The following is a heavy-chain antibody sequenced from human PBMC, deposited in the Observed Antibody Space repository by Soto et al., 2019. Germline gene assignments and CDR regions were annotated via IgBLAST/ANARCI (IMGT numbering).Heavy chain of an antibody. CDR2: IAHDGRNE. D-gene: IGHD1-1*01. V-gene: IGHV3-30*03. CDR3: AIDGVVTTTFRSYYFKF. Sequence: QMQLVESGGGVVQPGRSLRLSCVGSGFGFNDYAMHWLRQAPGKGPEWVAAIAHDGRNEDYADSVKGRFTISRDSYRSTLYLQMNSLGPEDTAVYFCAIDGVVTTTFRSYYFKFWGQGTRVTVS. J-gene: IGHJ4*02. CDR1: GFGFNDYA.